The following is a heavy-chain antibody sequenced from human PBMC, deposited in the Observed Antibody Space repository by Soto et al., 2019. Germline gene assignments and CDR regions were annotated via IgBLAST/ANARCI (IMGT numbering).Heavy chain of an antibody. Sequence: GGSLRLSCAASGFTFSSYGMHWVRQAPGKGLEWVAVISYDGSNKYYADSVKGRFTISRDNSKNTLYLQMNSLRAEDTAVYYCAKDRFDYGDYYYGMDVWGQGTMVTVSS. CDR1: GFTFSSYG. CDR3: AKDRFDYGDYYYGMDV. V-gene: IGHV3-30*18. D-gene: IGHD4-17*01. J-gene: IGHJ6*02. CDR2: ISYDGSNK.